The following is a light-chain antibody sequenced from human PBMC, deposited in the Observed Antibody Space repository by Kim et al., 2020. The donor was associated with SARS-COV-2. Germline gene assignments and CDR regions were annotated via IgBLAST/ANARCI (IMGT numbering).Light chain of an antibody. CDR3: QTWDSGSVI. J-gene: IGLJ2*01. CDR2: QDT. V-gene: IGLV3-1*01. CDR1: KLEDKY. Sequence: VSTGQTATITCSGDKLEDKYVCWYQQKAGQSPVLLIYQDTKWPSGIPERFSGSSSGNTATLSISGTQAMDEADYYCQTWDSGSVIFGGGTQLTVL.